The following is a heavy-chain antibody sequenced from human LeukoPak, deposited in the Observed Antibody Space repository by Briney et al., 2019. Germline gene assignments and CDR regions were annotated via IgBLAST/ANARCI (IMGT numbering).Heavy chain of an antibody. V-gene: IGHV3-30*04. CDR2: ISYDGSNK. CDR1: GFTFSSYA. CDR3: ARDPSSWYFDY. J-gene: IGHJ4*02. Sequence: GGSLRLSCAASGFTFSSYAMHWVRQAPGKGLKWVAVISYDGSNKYYADSVKGRFTISRDNSKNTLYLQMNSLRAEDTAVYYCARDPSSWYFDYWGQGTLVTVSS.